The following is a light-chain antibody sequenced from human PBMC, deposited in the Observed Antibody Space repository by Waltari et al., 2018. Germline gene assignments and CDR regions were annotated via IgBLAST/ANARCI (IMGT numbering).Light chain of an antibody. Sequence: EMVLTQSPATLSVSPGESVALSCRASQSNSSSLAWYQQKPGQAPRLLLFGTSTRATGVPARFSGSGSGTEFTLTISNMQSEDFGVYYCQQYGHWPPITFGQGTRLEIE. CDR1: QSNSSS. CDR2: GTS. CDR3: QQYGHWPPIT. J-gene: IGKJ5*01. V-gene: IGKV3-15*01.